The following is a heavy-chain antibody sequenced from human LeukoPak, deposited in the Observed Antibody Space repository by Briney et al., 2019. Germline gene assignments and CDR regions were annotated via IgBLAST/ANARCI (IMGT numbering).Heavy chain of an antibody. D-gene: IGHD3-22*01. Sequence: PGGSLRLSCAASGFTFSSYAMSWVRQAPGKGLEWVSAISGSGGSTYYADSVKGRFTISRDNSKNTLYLQMNSLRAEDTAVYYCAKDQGSAYYYDSSGYYLWGQGTLVTVSS. CDR1: GFTFSSYA. J-gene: IGHJ4*02. CDR2: ISGSGGST. V-gene: IGHV3-23*01. CDR3: AKDQGSAYYYDSSGYYL.